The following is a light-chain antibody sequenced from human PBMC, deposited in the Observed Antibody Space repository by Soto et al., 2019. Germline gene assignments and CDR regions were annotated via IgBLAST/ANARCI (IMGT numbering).Light chain of an antibody. J-gene: IGKJ4*01. Sequence: DIVMTQSPESLAVSLGERATINCKSSQSVFYSSNNKNYLTWYQQKPGQPPKLLIHWASTRESGVPDRFSGSGSETDFTLTISSLQAEDVAVYYCQQYYSLPLTFCGGTKVEIK. CDR1: QSVFYSSNNKNY. CDR3: QQYYSLPLT. V-gene: IGKV4-1*01. CDR2: WAS.